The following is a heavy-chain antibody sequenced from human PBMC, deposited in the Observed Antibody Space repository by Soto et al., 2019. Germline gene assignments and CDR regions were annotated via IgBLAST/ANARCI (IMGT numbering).Heavy chain of an antibody. CDR1: GYSVLSYG. Sequence: QVQLLQSGPEGKKPGASVKVSCTASGYSVLSYGFSWVRQAPGQGFEWMGYINTETGNTFYAQRLQGRVTMTTNISTNTAYMELRRLTSDDTAVYFCVRDRPNSNLDFWGQGTLITISS. CDR3: VRDRPNSNLDF. J-gene: IGHJ4*02. V-gene: IGHV1-18*01. CDR2: INTETGNT. D-gene: IGHD2-8*01.